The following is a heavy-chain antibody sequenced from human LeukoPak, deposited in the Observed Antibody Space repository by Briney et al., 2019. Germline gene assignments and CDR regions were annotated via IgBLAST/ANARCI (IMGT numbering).Heavy chain of an antibody. CDR3: AREQDYGDYGEAGYAFDI. D-gene: IGHD4-17*01. CDR2: ISHDGSNQ. Sequence: GRSLTLSCAVSGFTFSSHAIHWVRQAPGKGLEWVSVISHDGSNQYYADSVKGRFTISRDNSKNTLYLQMNSLRAEDTAVYYCAREQDYGDYGEAGYAFDIWGQGTMVTVSS. CDR1: GFTFSSHA. V-gene: IGHV3-30*04. J-gene: IGHJ3*02.